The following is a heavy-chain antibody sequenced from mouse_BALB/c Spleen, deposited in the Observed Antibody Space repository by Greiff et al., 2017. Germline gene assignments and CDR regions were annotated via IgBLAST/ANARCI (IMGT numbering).Heavy chain of an antibody. D-gene: IGHD1-1*01. CDR3: ARDSYYGSSYMDY. CDR1: GFSLTSYG. V-gene: IGHV2-9*02. J-gene: IGHJ4*01. CDR2: IWAGGST. Sequence: QVQLQQSGPGLVAPSQSLSITCTVSGFSLTSYGVHWVRQPPGKGLEWLGVIWAGGSTNYNSALMSRLSISKDNSKSQVFLKMNSLQTDDTAMYYCARDSYYGSSYMDYWGQGTSVTVSS.